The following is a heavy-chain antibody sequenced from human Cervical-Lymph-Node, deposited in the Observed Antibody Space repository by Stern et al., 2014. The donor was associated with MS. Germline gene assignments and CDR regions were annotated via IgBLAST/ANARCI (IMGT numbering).Heavy chain of an antibody. CDR1: GYTFSYYA. V-gene: IGHV1-3*01. J-gene: IGHJ4*02. CDR2: NIAGNGNT. CDR3: ARSYDFPIFDS. Sequence: QVQLVQSGAEVKKPGASVKVSCKDSGYTFSYYAMHWVRQAPGQRLEWMLWNIAGNGNTKYSQNFQGRVTINRDTSSSTAYMELSSLISEDTAVYYCARSYDFPIFDSWGQGTLVTVSS. D-gene: IGHD3-3*01.